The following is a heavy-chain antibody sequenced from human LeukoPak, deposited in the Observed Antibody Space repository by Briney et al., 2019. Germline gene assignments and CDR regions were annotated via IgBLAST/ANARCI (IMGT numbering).Heavy chain of an antibody. CDR1: GGSISSYY. Sequence: SETLSLTCTVSGGSISSYYWSWIRQPPGKGLEWIGNIDYSRDTNYNPSLRSRVTILVDKSRNQFSLKLNSVTAADTAVYYCARNGPHYYDKSGYLDSGGQGTLVTVSS. CDR3: ARNGPHYYDKSGYLDS. J-gene: IGHJ4*02. D-gene: IGHD3-22*01. CDR2: IDYSRDT. V-gene: IGHV4-59*03.